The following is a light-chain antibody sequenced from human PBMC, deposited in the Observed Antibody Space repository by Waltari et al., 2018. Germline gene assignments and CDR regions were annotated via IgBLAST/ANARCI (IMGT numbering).Light chain of an antibody. CDR2: YAS. J-gene: IGKJ4*01. V-gene: IGKV1-39*01. Sequence: DIQMTQSPSSLSASVGDRVSISCRSSQEIRIFLNWYQQKPGKAPKLLVSYASTLQRGVPGRFSGTGSGTDFTLVISSLQPEDFATYFCQQSYTSLLTFGGGTRVDIK. CDR3: QQSYTSLLT. CDR1: QEIRIF.